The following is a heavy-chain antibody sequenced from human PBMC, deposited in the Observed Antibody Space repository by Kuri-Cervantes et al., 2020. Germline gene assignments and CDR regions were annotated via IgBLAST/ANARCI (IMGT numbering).Heavy chain of an antibody. CDR2: ISSSSSYI. J-gene: IGHJ6*02. D-gene: IGHD3-16*02. CDR3: ARDWGTFGGVIVPYYYYGMDV. Sequence: ETLSLTCAASGFTFSSYGMHWVRQAPGKGLEWVSSISSSSSYIYYADSVKGRFTISRDNAKHSLYLQMNSLRAEDTAVYYCARDWGTFGGVIVPYYYYGMDVWGQGTTVTVSS. CDR1: GFTFSSYG. V-gene: IGHV3-21*01.